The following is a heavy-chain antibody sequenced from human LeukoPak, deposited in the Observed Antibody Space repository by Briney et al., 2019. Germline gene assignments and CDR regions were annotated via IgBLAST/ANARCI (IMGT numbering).Heavy chain of an antibody. J-gene: IGHJ4*02. Sequence: SVKVSCKAAGGTFSSYAISWVRQGPGQGLEWMGGIIPIFGTASYAQKFQGRVTITADESTSTAYMELSSLRSEDTAVYYCAYLLKGLLLRLDYWGQGTRVTVSS. V-gene: IGHV1-69*13. CDR1: GGTFSSYA. D-gene: IGHD3-22*01. CDR3: AYLLKGLLLRLDY. CDR2: IIPIFGTA.